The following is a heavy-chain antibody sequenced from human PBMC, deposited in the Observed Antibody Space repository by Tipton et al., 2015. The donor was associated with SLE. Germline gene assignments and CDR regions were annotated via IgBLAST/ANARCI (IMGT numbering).Heavy chain of an antibody. CDR2: INPNSGGT. CDR3: ARDYGRNYDFWSGYYFEYMDV. D-gene: IGHD3-3*01. J-gene: IGHJ6*03. CDR1: GYTFTGYY. V-gene: IGHV1-2*02. Sequence: QVQLVQSGPEVKKPGASVKVSCKASGYTFTGYYMHWVRQAPGQGLEWMGWINPNSGGTNYAQKFLGRVTMTRDTSISTAYMELSRLRSDDTAVYYCARDYGRNYDFWSGYYFEYMDVWGKGTTVTVSS.